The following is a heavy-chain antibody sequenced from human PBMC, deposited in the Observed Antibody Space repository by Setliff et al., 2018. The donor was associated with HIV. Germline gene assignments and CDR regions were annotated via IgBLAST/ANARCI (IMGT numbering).Heavy chain of an antibody. CDR3: ARRVPPIPSGDLDY. Sequence: ASVKVSCKASGYSFTGYYMHWVRQAPGQGLEWMGWISAYNGNTNYAQKLQGRVTMTTDTSTSTAYMELRSLRSDDTAVYYCARRVPPIPSGDLDYWGQGTLVTVSS. CDR2: ISAYNGNT. J-gene: IGHJ4*02. CDR1: GYSFTGYY. V-gene: IGHV1-18*04. D-gene: IGHD4-17*01.